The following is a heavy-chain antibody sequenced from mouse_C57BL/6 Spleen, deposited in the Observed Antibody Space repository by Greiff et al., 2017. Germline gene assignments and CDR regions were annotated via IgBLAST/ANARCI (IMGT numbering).Heavy chain of an antibody. CDR2: IHPNSGST. Sequence: QVQLQQPGAELVKPGASVKLSCKASGYTFTSYWMHWVKQRPGQGLEWIGMIHPNSGSTNYNEKFKSKATLTVDKSSSTAYMQLSSLTSEDSAVYYCARGATVVDYYAMDYWGQGTSVTVSS. J-gene: IGHJ4*01. V-gene: IGHV1-64*01. CDR1: GYTFTSYW. CDR3: ARGATVVDYYAMDY. D-gene: IGHD1-1*01.